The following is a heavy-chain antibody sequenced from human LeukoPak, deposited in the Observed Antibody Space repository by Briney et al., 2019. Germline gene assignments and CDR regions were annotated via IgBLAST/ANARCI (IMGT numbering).Heavy chain of an antibody. D-gene: IGHD5-24*01. CDR1: GFTFTSSA. CDR3: ARGEMATINPYFDY. J-gene: IGHJ4*02. CDR2: IVVGSGNT. V-gene: IGHV1-58*01. Sequence: SVKVSCKASGFTFTSSAVQWVRQARGQRLEWIGWIVVGSGNTNYAQKFQERVTITRDMSTSTAYVELSSLRSEDTAVYYCARGEMATINPYFDYWGQGTLVTVSS.